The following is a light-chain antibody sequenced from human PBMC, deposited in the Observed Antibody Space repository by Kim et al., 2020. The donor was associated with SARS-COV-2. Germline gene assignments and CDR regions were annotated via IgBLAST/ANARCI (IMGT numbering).Light chain of an antibody. V-gene: IGKV3-15*01. J-gene: IGKJ1*01. CDR1: QSVGSD. Sequence: EIVMTQSPATLSGSPGERATLSCRASQSVGSDLAWYQQKPGQAPRLLIYDASTRATGVPPRFSGSGSGTEFTLTISSLQSEDFAVYYCQQYYNWPPWTFGQGTKVDIK. CDR2: DAS. CDR3: QQYYNWPPWT.